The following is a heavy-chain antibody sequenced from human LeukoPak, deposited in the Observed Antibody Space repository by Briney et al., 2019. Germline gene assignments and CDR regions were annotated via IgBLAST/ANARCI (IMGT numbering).Heavy chain of an antibody. J-gene: IGHJ6*03. CDR1: GGTFSTYA. D-gene: IGHD6-13*01. Sequence: SVKVSCKTSGGTFSTYAITWVRQTPGQGLEWMGGIIPMFGTANYAQKFQDRVTITADKSTSTAYMELSSLRSEDTAVYYCARVVGLTGYSSTWYSGYYYYMDVWGKGTTVTVSS. CDR2: IIPMFGTA. V-gene: IGHV1-69*06. CDR3: ARVVGLTGYSSTWYSGYYYYMDV.